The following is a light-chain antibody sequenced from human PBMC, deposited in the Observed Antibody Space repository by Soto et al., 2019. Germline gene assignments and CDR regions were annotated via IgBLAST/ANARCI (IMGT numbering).Light chain of an antibody. CDR3: QQFNNYPWT. J-gene: IGKJ1*01. CDR2: KAS. Sequence: DIQMTQSPSTLSASVGDRVTITCRASQSISSWLAWYQQKPGKAPKLLIYKASSLEGGVPSRFSGSGSGTEFTHTISSLQPDDFASYYCQQFNNYPWTFGQGTRVDIK. V-gene: IGKV1-5*03. CDR1: QSISSW.